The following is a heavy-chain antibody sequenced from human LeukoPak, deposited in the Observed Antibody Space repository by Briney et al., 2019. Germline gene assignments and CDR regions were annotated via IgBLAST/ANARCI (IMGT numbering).Heavy chain of an antibody. Sequence: GGSLRLSCAASGFTFSSDSMIWVRQAPGKGLEWVSSISGSGYYMYYTDSVKGRFTISRDNDKNSLYLQMNSLRAEDTAVYYCARRGGTGSYYYFDYWGQGTLVTVSS. J-gene: IGHJ4*02. CDR1: GFTFSSDS. D-gene: IGHD1-26*01. CDR3: ARRGGTGSYYYFDY. CDR2: ISGSGYYM. V-gene: IGHV3-21*01.